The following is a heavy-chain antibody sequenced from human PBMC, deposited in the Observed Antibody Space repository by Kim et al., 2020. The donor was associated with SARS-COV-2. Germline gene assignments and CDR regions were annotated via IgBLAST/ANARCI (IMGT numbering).Heavy chain of an antibody. CDR3: AKPPSELRYFDWLLPYFDY. J-gene: IGHJ4*02. D-gene: IGHD3-9*01. V-gene: IGHV3-23*01. Sequence: GRFTISRDNSKNPLYLQMNSLRAEDTAVYYCAKPPSELRYFDWLLPYFDYWGQGTLVTVSS.